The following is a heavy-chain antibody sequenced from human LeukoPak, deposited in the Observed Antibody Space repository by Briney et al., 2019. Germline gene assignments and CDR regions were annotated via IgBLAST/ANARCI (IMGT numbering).Heavy chain of an antibody. CDR1: GYSFTSYW. CDR2: IYPGDSDT. CDR3: ARQYYDFWSGYYHYFDY. Sequence: GESLKISCKGSGYSFTSYWIGWVRQMPGKGLEWMGIIYPGDSDTRYSPSFQGQVTISADKSISTAYLQWSSLKASDTAVYYCARQYYDFWSGYYHYFDYWGQGTLVTVSS. V-gene: IGHV5-51*01. J-gene: IGHJ4*02. D-gene: IGHD3-3*01.